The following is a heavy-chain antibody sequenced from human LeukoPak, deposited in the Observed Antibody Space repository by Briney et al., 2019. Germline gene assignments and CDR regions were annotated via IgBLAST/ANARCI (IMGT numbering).Heavy chain of an antibody. Sequence: GGSLRLSCEASGFTFSSYSMNWVRQAPGKGLEWVSYVSGGSGTMYYADSVKGRFTISRDNAKNSLYLQMNNLRAEDTAVYYCARDRGQTGYYWSYYYYMDVWGKGTTVTVSS. D-gene: IGHD3-9*01. CDR1: GFTFSSYS. J-gene: IGHJ6*03. CDR3: ARDRGQTGYYWSYYYYMDV. CDR2: VSGGSGTM. V-gene: IGHV3-48*01.